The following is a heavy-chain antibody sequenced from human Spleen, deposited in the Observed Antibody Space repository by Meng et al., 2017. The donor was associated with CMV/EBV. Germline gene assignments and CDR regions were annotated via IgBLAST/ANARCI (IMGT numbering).Heavy chain of an antibody. Sequence: SVKVSCKASGYTFTGYYMHWVRQAPGQALEWMGWITPFNGNTNYAQKFQDRVTITRDRSMSTAYMELSSLRSEDTAMYYCATGKSGSPENYFDYWGQGTLVTVSS. CDR1: GYTFTGYY. J-gene: IGHJ4*02. V-gene: IGHV1-45*02. CDR3: ATGKSGSPENYFDY. D-gene: IGHD1-26*01. CDR2: ITPFNGNT.